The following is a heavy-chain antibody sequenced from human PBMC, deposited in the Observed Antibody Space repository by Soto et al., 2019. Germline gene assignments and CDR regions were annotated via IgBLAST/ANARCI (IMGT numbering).Heavy chain of an antibody. Sequence: ASVKVSCKASGYTFTSYGISWVRQAPGQGREWMGWISAYNGNTNYAQKLQGRVTMTTDTSTSTAYMELRSLRSDDTAVYYCARVEDDCSGGSCYSAYYYGMDVWGQGTTVTVSS. CDR1: GYTFTSYG. J-gene: IGHJ6*02. CDR2: ISAYNGNT. D-gene: IGHD2-15*01. V-gene: IGHV1-18*01. CDR3: ARVEDDCSGGSCYSAYYYGMDV.